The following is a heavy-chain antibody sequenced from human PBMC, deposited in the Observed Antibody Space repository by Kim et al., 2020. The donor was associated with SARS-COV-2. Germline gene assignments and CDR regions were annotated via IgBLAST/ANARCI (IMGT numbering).Heavy chain of an antibody. V-gene: IGHV3-30*04. D-gene: IGHD3-16*01. Sequence: GGSLRLSCAASGFTFSSYAMHWVRQAPGKGLEWVAVISYDGSNKYYVDSVKGRFTISRDNSKNTLYLQMNSLRAEDTAVYYCARGRGFGGGRAFFDYWGQGTLVTVSS. CDR3: ARGRGFGGGRAFFDY. CDR2: ISYDGSNK. CDR1: GFTFSSYA. J-gene: IGHJ4*02.